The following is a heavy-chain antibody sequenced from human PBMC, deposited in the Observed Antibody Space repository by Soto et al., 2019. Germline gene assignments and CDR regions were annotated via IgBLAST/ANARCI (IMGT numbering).Heavy chain of an antibody. CDR1: GFTFSSYW. CDR2: INQDGSEK. V-gene: IGHV3-7*03. J-gene: IGHJ6*02. D-gene: IGHD4-4*01. CDR3: ARDQLVARLHKYYCCGMDV. Sequence: EVQLVESGGGLVQPGGSLRLSCAASGFTFSSYWMSWVRQAPGKGLEWVANINQDGSEKYYVDSVKGRFTISRDNAKNSLSLQMNSLRAEDTAVYYCARDQLVARLHKYYCCGMDVWGQGTTVTVSS.